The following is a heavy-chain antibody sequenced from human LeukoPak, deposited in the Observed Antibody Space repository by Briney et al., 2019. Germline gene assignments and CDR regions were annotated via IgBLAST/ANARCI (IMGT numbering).Heavy chain of an antibody. J-gene: IGHJ6*03. V-gene: IGHV4-4*07. CDR3: ARADTAMAPGSYYDYMDV. CDR2: IYTSGST. Sequence: PSETLSLTCTVPGGSISSYYWSWIRQPAGKGLEWIGRIYTSGSTNYNPSLKSRVTISVDKSKNQFSLKLSSVTAADTAVYYCARADTAMAPGSYYDYMDVWGRAITVSVSS. D-gene: IGHD5-18*01. CDR1: GGSISSYY.